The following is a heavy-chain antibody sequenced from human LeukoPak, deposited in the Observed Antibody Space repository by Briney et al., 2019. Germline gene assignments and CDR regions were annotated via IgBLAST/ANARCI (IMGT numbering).Heavy chain of an antibody. CDR2: IYYNGRT. Sequence: SETLSLTCTVSGGSISSYYWNWIRQPPGKGLEWIGYIYYNGRTDYNPSLESRVTIALDMPKNQFSLKLNSVTAEDTAVYYCATIGYCTTTSCSNFDFWGQGTLVSVSS. CDR1: GGSISSYY. J-gene: IGHJ4*02. V-gene: IGHV4-59*01. D-gene: IGHD2-2*01. CDR3: ATIGYCTTTSCSNFDF.